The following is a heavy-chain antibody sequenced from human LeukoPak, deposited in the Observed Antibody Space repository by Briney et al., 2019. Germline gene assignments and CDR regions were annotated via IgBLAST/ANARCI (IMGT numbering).Heavy chain of an antibody. CDR2: INAYNVNT. CDR1: GHTVTSYG. D-gene: IGHD1-26*01. J-gene: IGHJ1*01. V-gene: IGHV1-18*01. CDR3: EGDSSRFYSGSYRTVRYLQH. Sequence: ASVKVSCKAAGHTVTSYGTSGLRQSPGQGPEGRGWINAYNVNTKYAQKLKARVTMTTDTSTSTAYMQLRSVRADDQAVYYCEGDSSRFYSGSYRTVRYLQHWCQGPLVTVS.